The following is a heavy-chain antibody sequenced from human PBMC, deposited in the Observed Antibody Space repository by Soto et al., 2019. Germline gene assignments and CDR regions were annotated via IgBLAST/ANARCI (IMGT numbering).Heavy chain of an antibody. CDR2: NRNKANSYST. V-gene: IGHV3-72*01. CDR1: GFTFSDHY. J-gene: IGHJ3*02. Sequence: EVQLVESGGGLVQPGGSLRLSCAASGFTFSDHYMDWVRQAPGKGLERVGRNRNKANSYSTQYAASVKGRFTISRDDSKTSLSLQMNSLKTEDTDVYYCTSGRIHADDSGRPFDIWGHGTVVTVSS. D-gene: IGHD3-22*01. CDR3: TSGRIHADDSGRPFDI.